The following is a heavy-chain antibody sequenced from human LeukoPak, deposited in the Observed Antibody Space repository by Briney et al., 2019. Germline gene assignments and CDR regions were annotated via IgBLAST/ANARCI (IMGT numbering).Heavy chain of an antibody. J-gene: IGHJ6*03. CDR3: ARDSGRFLEWITYVDV. Sequence: GGSLRLSCAVSGFTFKDYCMNWVRQAPGKGLEWVSSISTSSGYIYYADSVKGRFTISRDNAKKSLYLQMNSLRAEDTAVYYCARDSGRFLEWITYVDVWGKGTTVTVS. CDR1: GFTFKDYC. V-gene: IGHV3-21*01. D-gene: IGHD3-3*01. CDR2: ISTSSGYI.